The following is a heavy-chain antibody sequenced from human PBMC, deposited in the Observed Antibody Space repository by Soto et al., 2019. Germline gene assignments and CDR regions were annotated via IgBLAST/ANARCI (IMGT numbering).Heavy chain of an antibody. V-gene: IGHV3-48*04. D-gene: IGHD3-22*01. Sequence: EVQLVESGGGLVQPGGSLRLSCAASGFTFSTYTMSWVRQAPGKGLEWISYIGARITDIKYADSVKGRLTISRDNAKNSLYLQMNCLRAEDTAVYYCARESGGYYFDDWGLGTLVTVSS. CDR3: ARESGGYYFDD. CDR2: IGARITDI. CDR1: GFTFSTYT. J-gene: IGHJ4*02.